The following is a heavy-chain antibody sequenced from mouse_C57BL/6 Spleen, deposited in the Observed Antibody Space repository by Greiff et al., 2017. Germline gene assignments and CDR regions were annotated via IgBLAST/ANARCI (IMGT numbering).Heavy chain of an antibody. CDR2: ISWDDDK. J-gene: IGHJ1*03. CDR1: GFSLSTSGMG. D-gene: IGHD1-1*01. Sequence: QVTLKVSGPGILQSSQTLSLTCSFSGFSLSTSGMGVSWIRQPSGKGLEWLAHISWDDDKRYNPSLKSRLTISKDTSRNQVFLKITSVDTADTATYYCARSDYYGSSYGYFDVWGTGTTVTVSS. V-gene: IGHV8-12*01. CDR3: ARSDYYGSSYGYFDV.